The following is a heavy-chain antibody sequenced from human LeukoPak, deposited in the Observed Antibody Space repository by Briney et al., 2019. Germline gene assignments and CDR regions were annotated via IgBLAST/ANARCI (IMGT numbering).Heavy chain of an antibody. J-gene: IGHJ5*02. CDR2: IYHSGST. Sequence: SETLSLTCTVSGGSISSSSYYWGWIRQPPGKGLECIGSIYHSGSTYYNPSLKSRVTISVDTSKNQFSLKLSSVTAADTAVYYCARDSLNGDYGTWGQGTLVTVSS. CDR1: GGSISSSSYY. V-gene: IGHV4-39*07. D-gene: IGHD4-17*01. CDR3: ARDSLNGDYGT.